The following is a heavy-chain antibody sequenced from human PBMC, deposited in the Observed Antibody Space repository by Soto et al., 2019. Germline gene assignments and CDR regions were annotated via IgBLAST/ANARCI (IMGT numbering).Heavy chain of an antibody. Sequence: EVQLVESGGGLVQPGGSVGLSCAVSGFTVSSNYMSWVRQAPGKGLAWVSIIYSTASTYYADSVKGRFTISRDNSKNTLYLQMNSLRAEDTAVYYCARDRGGYYGMDVWGQGTTVTVSS. CDR2: IYSTAST. CDR1: GFTVSSNY. D-gene: IGHD3-10*01. V-gene: IGHV3-66*01. CDR3: ARDRGGYYGMDV. J-gene: IGHJ6*02.